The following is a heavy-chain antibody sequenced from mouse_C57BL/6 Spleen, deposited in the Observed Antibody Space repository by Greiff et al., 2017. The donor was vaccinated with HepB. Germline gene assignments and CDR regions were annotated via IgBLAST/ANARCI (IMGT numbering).Heavy chain of an antibody. D-gene: IGHD1-1*01. Sequence: QVQLQQSGAELVKPGASVKLSCKASGYTFTSYWMHWVKQRPGQGLEWIGMIHPNSGSTNYNEKFKSKATLTVDKSSSTAYMQLSSLTSEDSAVYYCAREGATVVGDAMDYWGQGTSVTVSS. CDR3: AREGATVVGDAMDY. J-gene: IGHJ4*01. V-gene: IGHV1-64*01. CDR2: IHPNSGST. CDR1: GYTFTSYW.